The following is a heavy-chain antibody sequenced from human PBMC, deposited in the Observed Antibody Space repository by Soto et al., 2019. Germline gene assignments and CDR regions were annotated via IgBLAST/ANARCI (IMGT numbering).Heavy chain of an antibody. CDR3: ARAIPHFDY. J-gene: IGHJ4*02. CDR1: GYSFTSFY. D-gene: IGHD2-21*01. V-gene: IGHV1-46*01. Sequence: QVQLVQSGAEVKEPGASVKISCKPSGYSFTSFYMHWVRQAPGQGLEWMGTINPNGGSITYAQKFQGRVTMTRDTSTSTLYMDLSGLRSEDTAVYYCARAIPHFDYWGQGTLVTVSS. CDR2: INPNGGSI.